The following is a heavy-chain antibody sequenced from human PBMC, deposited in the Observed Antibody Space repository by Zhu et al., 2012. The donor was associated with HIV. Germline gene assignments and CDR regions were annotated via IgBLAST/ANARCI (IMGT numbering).Heavy chain of an antibody. V-gene: IGHV4-39*01. CDR1: GGSITSSSYF. J-gene: IGHJ3*02. D-gene: IGHD6-19*01. CDR3: AKTRTNGWYSYAFDM. CDR2: IYYSGSI. Sequence: QVQLQESGPGLVKPSETLSLTRTVSGGSITSSSYFWAWIRQPPGKGLEWIGTIYYSGSIYHNPSFKSRVTISVDTSKNQFSLKLSSVTAADTALYFCAKTRTNGWYSYAFDMWGQGTMVTSL.